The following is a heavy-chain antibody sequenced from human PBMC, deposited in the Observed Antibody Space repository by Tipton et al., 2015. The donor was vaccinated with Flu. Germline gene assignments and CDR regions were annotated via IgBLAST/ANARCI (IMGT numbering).Heavy chain of an antibody. Sequence: SGPEVKKPGSSVKVSCKASGGTFSSYAISWVRQAPGKGLEWVSYISSSSSTIYYADSVKGRFTISRDNAKNSLYLQMNSLRAEDTAVYYCASNDQHCSGGSCYSSDFDYWGQGTLVTVSS. D-gene: IGHD2-15*01. V-gene: IGHV3-48*04. J-gene: IGHJ4*02. CDR2: ISSSSSTI. CDR3: ASNDQHCSGGSCYSSDFDY. CDR1: GGTFSSYA.